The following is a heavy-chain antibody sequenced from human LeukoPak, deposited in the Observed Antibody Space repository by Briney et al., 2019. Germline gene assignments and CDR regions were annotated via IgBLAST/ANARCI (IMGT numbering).Heavy chain of an antibody. V-gene: IGHV1-69*13. CDR2: IIPIFGTA. Sequence: SVKVSCKASGGTFSSYAISWARQAPGQGLEWMGGIIPIFGTANYAQKFQGRVTITADESTSTAYMELSSLRSEDTAVYYCAREGGDYANYYGMDVWGQGTTVTVSS. CDR3: AREGGDYANYYGMDV. D-gene: IGHD4-17*01. CDR1: GGTFSSYA. J-gene: IGHJ6*02.